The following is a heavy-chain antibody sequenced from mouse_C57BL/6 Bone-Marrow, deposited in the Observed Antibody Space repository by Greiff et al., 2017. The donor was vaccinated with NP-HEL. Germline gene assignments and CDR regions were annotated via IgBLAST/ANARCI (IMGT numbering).Heavy chain of an antibody. Sequence: VHVKQSGAELVRPGASVKLSCTASGFNIKDDYMHWVKQRPEQGLEWIGWIDPENGDTEYASKFQGKATITADTSSNTAYLQLSSLTSEDTAVYYCTTYDYGGYWGQGTTLTVSS. CDR3: TTYDYGGY. CDR2: IDPENGDT. V-gene: IGHV14-4*01. CDR1: GFNIKDDY. J-gene: IGHJ2*01. D-gene: IGHD2-4*01.